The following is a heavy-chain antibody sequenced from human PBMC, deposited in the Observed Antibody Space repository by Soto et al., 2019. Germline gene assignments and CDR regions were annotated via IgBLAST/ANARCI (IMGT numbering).Heavy chain of an antibody. Sequence: GGSLRLCCAASGFTFSNAWINWVRQAPGKGLEWVGRVKSKTHGGTTDYAEPVKGRFAISRDTSENTLHLQMDSLRVEDTAVYYCVRDDVLCDGGRCYGIPLAVWGKGTTVTVSS. V-gene: IGHV3-15*07. CDR2: VKSKTHGGTT. CDR3: VRDDVLCDGGRCYGIPLAV. J-gene: IGHJ6*04. CDR1: GFTFSNAW. D-gene: IGHD2-15*01.